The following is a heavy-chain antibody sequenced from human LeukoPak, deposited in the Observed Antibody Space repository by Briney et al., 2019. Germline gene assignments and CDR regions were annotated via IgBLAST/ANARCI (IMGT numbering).Heavy chain of an antibody. D-gene: IGHD6-19*01. V-gene: IGHV3-23*01. CDR3: ARSGYSSGWYDAFDI. J-gene: IGHJ3*02. CDR2: MSADSATT. CDR1: GFNFGSYS. Sequence: PGGSLRLSCAASGFNFGSYSMTWVRQAPGKGLEWVSVMSADSATTFYADSVKGRFTISRDNAKNTVFLQMSSLRAEDTALYYCARSGYSSGWYDAFDIWGQGTMVTVSS.